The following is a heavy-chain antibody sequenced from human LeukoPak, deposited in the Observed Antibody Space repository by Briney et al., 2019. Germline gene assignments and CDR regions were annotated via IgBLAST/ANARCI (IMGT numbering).Heavy chain of an antibody. Sequence: GGSLRLSCAASGFTFSSYSMHWVRQAPGKGLEWVSSISSSSSYIYYADSVKGRFTISRDNAKNSLYLQMNSLRAEDTALYYCARSPLMTTYLVDYWGQGTLVTVSS. D-gene: IGHD4-11*01. CDR1: GFTFSSYS. V-gene: IGHV3-21*04. CDR2: ISSSSSYI. J-gene: IGHJ4*02. CDR3: ARSPLMTTYLVDY.